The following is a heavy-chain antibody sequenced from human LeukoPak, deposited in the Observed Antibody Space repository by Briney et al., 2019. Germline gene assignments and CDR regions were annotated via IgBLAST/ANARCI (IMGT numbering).Heavy chain of an antibody. V-gene: IGHV3-23*01. CDR2: ISGSGVST. CDR3: AKGEYSSGWRSWFDP. Sequence: PGGSLRLSCAASGFTIRNYAMNWVRQAPGKGLEWVSSISGSGVSTYYADSVKGRFTVSRDNSKNTLYLQMNSLRAEDTAVYYCAKGEYSSGWRSWFDPWGQGTLVIVSS. J-gene: IGHJ5*02. D-gene: IGHD6-19*01. CDR1: GFTIRNYA.